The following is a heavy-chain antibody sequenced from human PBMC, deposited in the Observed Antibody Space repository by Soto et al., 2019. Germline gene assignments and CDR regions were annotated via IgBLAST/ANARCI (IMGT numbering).Heavy chain of an antibody. V-gene: IGHV4-34*01. CDR1: GGSFSCYY. D-gene: IGHD6-13*01. J-gene: IGHJ4*02. CDR3: ARGGIAAAGTNYYFDH. CDR2: INHSGST. Sequence: SETLSLTCAVYGGSFSCYYWSWIRQPPGKGLEWIGEINHSGSTNYNPSLKSRVTISVDTSKNQFSLKLSSVTAADTAVYYCARGGIAAAGTNYYFDHWGQGTLVTVSS.